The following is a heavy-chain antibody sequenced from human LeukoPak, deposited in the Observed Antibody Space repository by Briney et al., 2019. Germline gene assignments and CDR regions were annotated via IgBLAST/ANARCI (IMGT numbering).Heavy chain of an antibody. CDR3: AKYCITTSCYGSVDY. V-gene: IGHV3-48*01. J-gene: IGHJ4*02. CDR2: ISVGSTAK. D-gene: IGHD2-2*01. CDR1: GFTFSDYN. Sequence: PGGSLRLSCAASGFTFSDYNMNWVRRAPGKGLEWVSYISVGSTAKYYADSGKGRFTISRDNAKNSLYLQMYSLRAEDTAVYYCAKYCITTSCYGSVDYWGQGTLVTVSS.